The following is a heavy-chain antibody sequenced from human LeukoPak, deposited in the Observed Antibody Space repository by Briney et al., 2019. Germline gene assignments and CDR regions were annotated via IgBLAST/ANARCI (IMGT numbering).Heavy chain of an antibody. CDR1: GGFISSYY. CDR3: ARAHITIFGVVIMEAFDI. J-gene: IGHJ3*02. D-gene: IGHD3-3*01. Sequence: PSETLSLTCTVSGGFISSYYWSWIRQPPGKGLEWIGYIYYSGSTNYSPSLKSRVTISVDTSKNQFSLKLSSVTAADTAVYYCARAHITIFGVVIMEAFDIWGQGTMVTVSS. CDR2: IYYSGST. V-gene: IGHV4-59*08.